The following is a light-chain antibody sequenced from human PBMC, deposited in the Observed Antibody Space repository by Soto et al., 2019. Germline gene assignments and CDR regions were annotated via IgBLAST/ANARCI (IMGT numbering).Light chain of an antibody. Sequence: EIVMTQSPDTLSVSPGETATLSCRASQSVGSNLARYQQKPGQAPRHLISDAPTRAAGLPARLSGSGSGTEFTLTFSSLQSEDFAVYYCQQSNNWPKTFGQGTKVEIK. CDR2: DAP. V-gene: IGKV3-15*01. CDR3: QQSNNWPKT. CDR1: QSVGSN. J-gene: IGKJ1*01.